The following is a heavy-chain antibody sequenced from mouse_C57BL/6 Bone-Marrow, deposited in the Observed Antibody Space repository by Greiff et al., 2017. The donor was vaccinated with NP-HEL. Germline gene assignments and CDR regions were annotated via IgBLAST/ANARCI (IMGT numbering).Heavy chain of an antibody. CDR3: ARHGPPFDY. V-gene: IGHV5-12*01. J-gene: IGHJ2*01. CDR1: GFTFSDYY. CDR2: ISNGGGST. Sequence: EVKLVESGGGLVQPGGSLKLSCAASGFTFSDYYMYWVRQTPEKRLEWVAYISNGGGSTYYPDTVKGRFTISRDNAKNTLYLQMSRLKSEDTAMYHCARHGPPFDYWGQGTTLTVSS.